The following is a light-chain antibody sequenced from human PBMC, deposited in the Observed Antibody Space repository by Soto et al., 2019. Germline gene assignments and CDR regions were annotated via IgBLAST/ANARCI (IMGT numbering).Light chain of an antibody. J-gene: IGKJ5*01. CDR1: QKISSSY. CDR2: DAS. V-gene: IGKV3D-20*02. Sequence: ENLFAQSPGTLSLSPGEKATPHLRAIQKISSSYLAWYQQKPGQAPRLLIYDASNRATGIPARFSGSGSGTDFTLTISSLEPEDFAVYYCQQRSNWPPITFGQGTRLEI. CDR3: QQRSNWPPIT.